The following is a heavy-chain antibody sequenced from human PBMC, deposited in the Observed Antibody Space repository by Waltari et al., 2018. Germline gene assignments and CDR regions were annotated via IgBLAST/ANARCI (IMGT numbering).Heavy chain of an antibody. D-gene: IGHD6-19*01. CDR3: ARRPKYTSGYYYFDY. CDR2: IYPGDSKT. Sequence: EVQLVQSGAEVKKPGESLKISCKASGYSFTSYWIGWVRQMPGKALEWMGVIYPGDSKTRYSPSFQGQGTISADKSISTAYLQWSSLKASDTAMYYCARRPKYTSGYYYFDYWGQGTLVTVSS. CDR1: GYSFTSYW. V-gene: IGHV5-51*03. J-gene: IGHJ4*02.